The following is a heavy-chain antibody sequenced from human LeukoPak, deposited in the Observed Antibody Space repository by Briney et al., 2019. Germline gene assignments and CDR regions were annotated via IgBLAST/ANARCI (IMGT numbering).Heavy chain of an antibody. D-gene: IGHD5-12*01. Sequence: SEPVSLTCTVSGGSISSYYWSWTRQPPGKGLEWIGYIYYSGSTNYNPPRERPVHLLVDKSKNQFSLKLSSVTAADTAVYYCARGRYSGYDLGPNAFDIWGRGTIDPVSS. V-gene: IGHV4-59*01. CDR1: GGSISSYY. CDR2: IYYSGST. J-gene: IGHJ3*02. CDR3: ARGRYSGYDLGPNAFDI.